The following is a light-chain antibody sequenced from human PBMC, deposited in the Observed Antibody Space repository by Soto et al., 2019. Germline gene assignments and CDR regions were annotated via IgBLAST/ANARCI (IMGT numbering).Light chain of an antibody. CDR1: QSISSS. CDR3: RQSYSTPLT. V-gene: IGKV1-39*01. Sequence: DIQMTQSPSSLSASVGDRVTITCRASQSISSSLNWYQQKPGKAPKLLIYAASSLQSGVPSRFSGSGTRTDITLIISNMQPEAFETYYCRQSYSTPLTFGPGAKVDIK. J-gene: IGKJ3*01. CDR2: AAS.